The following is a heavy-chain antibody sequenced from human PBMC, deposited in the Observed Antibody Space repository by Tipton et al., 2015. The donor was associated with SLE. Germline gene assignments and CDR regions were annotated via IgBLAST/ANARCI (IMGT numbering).Heavy chain of an antibody. V-gene: IGHV4-59*01. J-gene: IGHJ6*02. CDR3: ARGLYYYYGMDV. Sequence: TLSLTCTVSGGSISNYYWSWIRQPPGKGLEWIGYIYNSGNTNYNPSLKSRATISVDTSKNQFSLKLTSVTAADTAVYYCARGLYYYYGMDVWGQGTTVTVSS. CDR1: GGSISNYY. CDR2: IYNSGNT.